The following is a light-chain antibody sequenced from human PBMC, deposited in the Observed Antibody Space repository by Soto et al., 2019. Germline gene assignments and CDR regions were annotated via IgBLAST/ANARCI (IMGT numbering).Light chain of an antibody. CDR3: QQYNVWPLT. Sequence: EIVMTQSPVTLSVSPGDRATLSCRASQRVNSNLAWYQQKPGQTPKLLIYVASTRATGIPARFSGSGSGTEFTLTISSLQSEVFAVYYCQQYNVWPLTFGGGTKVEFK. CDR1: QRVNSN. J-gene: IGKJ4*01. V-gene: IGKV3-15*01. CDR2: VAS.